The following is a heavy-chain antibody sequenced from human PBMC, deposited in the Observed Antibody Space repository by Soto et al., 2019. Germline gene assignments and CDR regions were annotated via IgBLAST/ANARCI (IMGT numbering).Heavy chain of an antibody. D-gene: IGHD2-2*01. Sequence: PSETLSLTCSVSGDSISNLDYFWAWFRQPPGQALEYIGYIYKSATTYYNPSFESRVAISVDTSKSQFSLNVTSVTAADTALYYCARGNCSSPNCYSFSGYYGMDVWGQGTTVTVSS. J-gene: IGHJ6*02. CDR3: ARGNCSSPNCYSFSGYYGMDV. CDR1: GDSISNLDYF. V-gene: IGHV4-30-4*01. CDR2: IYKSATT.